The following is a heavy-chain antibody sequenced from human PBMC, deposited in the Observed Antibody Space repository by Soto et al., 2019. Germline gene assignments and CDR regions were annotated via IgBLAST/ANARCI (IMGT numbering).Heavy chain of an antibody. V-gene: IGHV4-31*03. D-gene: IGHD3-16*01. Sequence: QVQLQESGPGLVKPSQTLSLTCTVSGGSISSGGYYWSWIRQHPGKGLEWIGSSYCSGSTYYDPSLQRRVTISVATSKNQFSLKPSSVPAAATAVYYGARGVLPWVQGPLVTVSS. CDR2: SYCSGST. J-gene: IGHJ5*02. CDR1: GGSISSGGYY. CDR3: ARGVLP.